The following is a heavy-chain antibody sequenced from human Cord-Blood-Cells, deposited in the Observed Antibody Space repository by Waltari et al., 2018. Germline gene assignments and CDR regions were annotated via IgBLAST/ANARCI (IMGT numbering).Heavy chain of an antibody. D-gene: IGHD1-7*01. CDR1: GFTFSSYA. CDR3: ARPRMELHAFDI. CDR2: ISGSGGST. Sequence: EVQLLESGGGLVQPGGSLRLSCAASGFTFSSYAMSWVRQAPGKGLEWVSAISGSGGSTYYADSVKGRFTISRDNAKNTLYLQMNSLRAEVTAVYYCARPRMELHAFDIWGQGTMVTVSS. V-gene: IGHV3-23*01. J-gene: IGHJ3*02.